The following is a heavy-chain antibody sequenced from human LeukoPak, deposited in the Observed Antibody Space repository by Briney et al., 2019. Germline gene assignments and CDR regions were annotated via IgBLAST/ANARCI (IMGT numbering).Heavy chain of an antibody. CDR3: ATPTDWAIFGFDY. V-gene: IGHV1-2*02. Sequence: ASVEVSCKASGYTFTGYYMHWVRQAPGQGLEWMGWISPNSGGTNYAQKFQGRVTMTRDTSISTAYMELSRLRSDDTAVYYCATPTDWAIFGFDYWGQGTLVTVSS. CDR1: GYTFTGYY. CDR2: ISPNSGGT. D-gene: IGHD3/OR15-3a*01. J-gene: IGHJ4*02.